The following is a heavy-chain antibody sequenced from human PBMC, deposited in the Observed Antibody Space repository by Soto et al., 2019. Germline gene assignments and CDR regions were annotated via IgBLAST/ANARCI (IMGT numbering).Heavy chain of an antibody. CDR3: ASPLRWSGELSIQNNWFDP. J-gene: IGHJ5*02. V-gene: IGHV3-30-3*01. D-gene: IGHD3-10*01. CDR1: GFTFSSYA. Sequence: GGSLRLSCAASGFTFSSYAMHWVRQAPGKGLEWVAVISYDGSNKYYADSVKGRFTISRDNSKNTLYLQMNSLRAEDTAVYYCASPLRWSGELSIQNNWFDPWGQGTLVTVSS. CDR2: ISYDGSNK.